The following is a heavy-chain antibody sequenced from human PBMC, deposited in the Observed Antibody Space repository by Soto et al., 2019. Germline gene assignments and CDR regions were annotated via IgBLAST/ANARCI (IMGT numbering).Heavy chain of an antibody. CDR2: IWYDGTQK. V-gene: IGHV3-33*01. CDR1: GFTFNTYS. D-gene: IGHD4-17*01. CDR3: ARAGVTTVTGLLHFDS. Sequence: QVQLEESGGGVVKPGRSLRLSCEASGFTFNTYSMHWVRQPPGKGLEWLAAIWYDGTQKYYADSVKGRFIISRDNSKKTLYLEMNSLRAEDTAGYYCARAGVTTVTGLLHFDSWGQGTLVTVSS. J-gene: IGHJ4*02.